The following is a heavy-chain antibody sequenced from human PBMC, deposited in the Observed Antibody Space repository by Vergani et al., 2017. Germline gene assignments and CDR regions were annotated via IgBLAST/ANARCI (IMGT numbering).Heavy chain of an antibody. J-gene: IGHJ6*03. CDR3: ARCHLGQWLADYYYYMDV. Sequence: QVQLVQSGAEVKKPGSSVKVSCKASGGTFSSYAISWVRQAPGQGLEWMGGIIPIFGNANYAQKFQGRVTITADESTSTAYMELSSLRSEDTAVYYCARCHLGQWLADYYYYMDVWGKGTTVTVSS. V-gene: IGHV1-69*01. D-gene: IGHD6-19*01. CDR2: IIPIFGNA. CDR1: GGTFSSYA.